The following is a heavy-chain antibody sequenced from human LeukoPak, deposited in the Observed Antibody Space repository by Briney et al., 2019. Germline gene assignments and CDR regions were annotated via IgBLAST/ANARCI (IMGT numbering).Heavy chain of an antibody. Sequence: GGSLRLSCTGSGFTFGGHAMSWVRQAPGKGLEWVGFIRSKAYGGTTEYAASVKGRFTISRDDSKSIAYLQMNSLRAEDTGVYYCAKDHGHGWFPSWGPGTLVLVSS. D-gene: IGHD2-15*01. CDR2: IRSKAYGGTT. J-gene: IGHJ4*02. CDR1: GFTFGGHA. CDR3: AKDHGHGWFPS. V-gene: IGHV3-49*04.